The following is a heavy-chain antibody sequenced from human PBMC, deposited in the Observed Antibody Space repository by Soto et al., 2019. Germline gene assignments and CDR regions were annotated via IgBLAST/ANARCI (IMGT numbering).Heavy chain of an antibody. V-gene: IGHV5-51*01. Sequence: PGESLKISCKGSGYSFTSYWIGWVRQMPGKGLEWMGIIYPGDSDTRYSPSFQGQVTISADKSISTAYLQWSSLKASDTATYFCARGLTSGVFYDYIWGGYLPRTYGLDVWGQGTAVTVSS. CDR2: IYPGDSDT. CDR1: GYSFTSYW. D-gene: IGHD3-16*02. CDR3: ARGLTSGVFYDYIWGGYLPRTYGLDV. J-gene: IGHJ6*02.